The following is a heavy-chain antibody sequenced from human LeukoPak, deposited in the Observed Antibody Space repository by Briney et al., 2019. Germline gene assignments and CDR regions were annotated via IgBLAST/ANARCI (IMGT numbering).Heavy chain of an antibody. J-gene: IGHJ4*02. CDR1: GFTFSNYS. CDR2: ISSSSSYI. Sequence: PGGSLRLSCAASGFTFSNYSMNWVRQAPGKGLEWVSSISSSSSYIYYADSVKGRFTISRDNAKNSLYLQMNSLRAEDTAVYYCARGFLFPPPRLGELSYYFDCWGQGTLVTVSS. V-gene: IGHV3-21*01. CDR3: ARGFLFPPPRLGELSYYFDC. D-gene: IGHD3-16*02.